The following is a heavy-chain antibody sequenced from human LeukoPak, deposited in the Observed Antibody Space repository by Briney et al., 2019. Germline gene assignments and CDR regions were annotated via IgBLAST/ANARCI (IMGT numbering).Heavy chain of an antibody. D-gene: IGHD3-3*01. CDR2: IYDSGST. CDR3: QSRFLEWLLDY. Sequence: PSETLSLTCTVSGGSISSNNYFWGWIRQLPGTGLEWIGSIYDSGSTYYNPSLKSRVTISVDTSKNQFSLKLNSVTAADTAMYYCQSRFLEWLLDYWGQGTLVTVSS. V-gene: IGHV4-39*01. CDR1: GGSISSNNYF. J-gene: IGHJ4*02.